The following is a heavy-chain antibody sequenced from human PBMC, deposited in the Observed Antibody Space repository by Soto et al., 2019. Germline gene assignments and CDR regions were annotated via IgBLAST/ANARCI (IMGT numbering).Heavy chain of an antibody. J-gene: IGHJ5*02. CDR1: GGSISSGGYY. Sequence: QVQLQESGPGLVKPSQTLSLTCTVSGGSISSGGYYWSWIRQHPGKGLEWIGYIYNSGSTYYNQYIKRRVTISADTSKNQCSLKLSSVTAADTAVYYCARDPAPWGQGTLVTVSS. V-gene: IGHV4-31*03. CDR3: ARDPAP. CDR2: IYNSGST.